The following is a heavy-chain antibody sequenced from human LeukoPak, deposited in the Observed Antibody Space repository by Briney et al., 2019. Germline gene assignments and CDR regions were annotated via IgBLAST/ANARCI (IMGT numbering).Heavy chain of an antibody. CDR3: ARGCGYSGYGLDY. J-gene: IGHJ4*02. CDR2: IYSGGST. Sequence: GGSLRLSCAASGFTFSSNHMSWVRQAPGKGLEWVSVIYSGGSTYYADSVKGRFTISRDNSKNTLYLQMNSLRAEDTAVYYCARGCGYSGYGLDYWGQGTLVTVSS. V-gene: IGHV3-66*01. CDR1: GFTFSSNH. D-gene: IGHD5-12*01.